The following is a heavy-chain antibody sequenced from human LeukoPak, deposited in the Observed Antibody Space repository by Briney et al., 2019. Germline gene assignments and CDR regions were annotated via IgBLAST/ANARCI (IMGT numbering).Heavy chain of an antibody. CDR3: ARDYDYFSGHNLDAYDI. Sequence: PGGSLRLSCAASGFSFNEFTMHWLRQAPGKGLEWVALIGYDGDPTFYADSVEGRFTVSRDNAKNSLYLQMDSLRVEDTAVYYCARDYDYFSGHNLDAYDIWGQGTTVTVSS. V-gene: IGHV3-43*01. J-gene: IGHJ3*02. D-gene: IGHD2-15*01. CDR2: IGYDGDPT. CDR1: GFSFNEFT.